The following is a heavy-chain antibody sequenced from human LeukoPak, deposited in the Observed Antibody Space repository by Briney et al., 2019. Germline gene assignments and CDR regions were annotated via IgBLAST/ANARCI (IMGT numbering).Heavy chain of an antibody. Sequence: PGGSLRLSCAASGFSFSSYSMNWVRQSPGKGLEWVSSISRSSSNTYYADSLKGRFTISRDNAKNSLYLQMNSLRAEDTVVYYCARKYYDILTGYVDYWGQGTLVTVSS. CDR3: ARKYYDILTGYVDY. J-gene: IGHJ4*02. CDR2: ISRSSSNT. V-gene: IGHV3-21*01. CDR1: GFSFSSYS. D-gene: IGHD3-9*01.